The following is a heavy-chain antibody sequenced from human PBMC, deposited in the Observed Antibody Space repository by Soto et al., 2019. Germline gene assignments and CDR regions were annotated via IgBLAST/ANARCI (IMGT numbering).Heavy chain of an antibody. D-gene: IGHD4-17*01. Sequence: ASETLSLTCTVSGGSISSGGYYWSWIRQHPGKGLEWIGYIYYSGSTYYNPSLKSRVTISVDTSKNQFSLKLSSVTAADTAVYYCATAPTTAYYYGMDVWGQGTTVTVSS. J-gene: IGHJ6*02. CDR1: GGSISSGGYY. CDR3: ATAPTTAYYYGMDV. V-gene: IGHV4-31*03. CDR2: IYYSGST.